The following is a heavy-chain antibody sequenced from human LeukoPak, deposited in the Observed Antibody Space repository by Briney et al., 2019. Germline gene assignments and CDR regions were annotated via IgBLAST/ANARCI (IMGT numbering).Heavy chain of an antibody. CDR1: GGSISSYY. CDR2: IYYSGST. CDR3: ASRLYNYYDSSGYYSDAFDM. J-gene: IGHJ3*02. V-gene: IGHV4-59*06. D-gene: IGHD3-22*01. Sequence: PSETLSLTCTVSGGSISSYYWSWIRQPPVKGLEWIGYIYYSGSTYYNPSLKSRVTISVDTSKNHFSLKLSSVTAADTAVYYCASRLYNYYDSSGYYSDAFDMWGQGTMVTVSS.